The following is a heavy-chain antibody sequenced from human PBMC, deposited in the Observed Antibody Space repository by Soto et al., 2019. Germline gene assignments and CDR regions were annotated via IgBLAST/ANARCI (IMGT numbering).Heavy chain of an antibody. D-gene: IGHD4-17*01. V-gene: IGHV4-59*01. CDR1: GGSISSYY. CDR2: IYYSGST. J-gene: IGHJ3*02. Sequence: SETLSLTCTVSGGSISSYYWSWIRQPPGKGLEWIGYIYYSGSTNYNPSLKSRVTISVDTSKNQFSLKLSSVTAADTAVYYCARDHGGGPHAAFDIWGQGTMVTVSS. CDR3: ARDHGGGPHAAFDI.